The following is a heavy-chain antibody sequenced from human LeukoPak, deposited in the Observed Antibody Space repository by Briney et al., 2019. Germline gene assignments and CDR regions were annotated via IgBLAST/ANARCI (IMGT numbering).Heavy chain of an antibody. CDR1: GFTFSSYA. CDR3: AKADRIAVAYIDY. Sequence: GGSLRLSYVASGFTFSSYAMSWVRQAPGKGLEWVSAISGSGGSTYYADSVKGRFTISRDNSKNTPYLQMNSLRAEDTAVYYCAKADRIAVAYIDYWGQGTLVTVSS. CDR2: ISGSGGST. J-gene: IGHJ4*02. D-gene: IGHD6-19*01. V-gene: IGHV3-23*01.